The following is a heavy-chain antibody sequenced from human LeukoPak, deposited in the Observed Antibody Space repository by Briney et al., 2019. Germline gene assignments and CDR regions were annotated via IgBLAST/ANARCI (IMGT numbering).Heavy chain of an antibody. Sequence: SGGSLRLSCAASGFTFSSYSMNWVRQAPGKGLEWVSYISSSSSTIYYADSVKGRFTISRDNAKNSLYLQMNSLRAEDTAVYYCAKCLGSYPRGVDYWGQGTLVTVSS. CDR2: ISSSSSTI. V-gene: IGHV3-48*04. CDR3: AKCLGSYPRGVDY. CDR1: GFTFSSYS. J-gene: IGHJ4*02. D-gene: IGHD1-26*01.